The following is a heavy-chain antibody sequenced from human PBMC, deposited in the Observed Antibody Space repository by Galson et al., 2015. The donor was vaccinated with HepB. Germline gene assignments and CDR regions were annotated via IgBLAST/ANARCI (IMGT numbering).Heavy chain of an antibody. J-gene: IGHJ6*03. Sequence: SVKVSCKASGYTFTSYDINWVRQATGQGLEWMGWMNPNSGNTGYAQKFQGRVSMTRNTSISTAYMELSSLRSEDTAVYYCARGIPARVGSYYYYYMDVWGKGTTVTGSS. CDR3: ARGIPARVGSYYYYYMDV. CDR2: MNPNSGNT. D-gene: IGHD6-6*01. V-gene: IGHV1-8*01. CDR1: GYTFTSYD.